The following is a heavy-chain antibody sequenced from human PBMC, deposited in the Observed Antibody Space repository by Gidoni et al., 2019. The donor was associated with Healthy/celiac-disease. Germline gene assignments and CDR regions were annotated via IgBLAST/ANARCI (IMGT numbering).Heavy chain of an antibody. CDR2: IYYSGST. J-gene: IGHJ4*02. CDR3: ARVPDYGGNPLFDY. CDR1: RGPISRGGYY. V-gene: IGHV4-31*03. D-gene: IGHD4-17*01. Sequence: QVQLQESDPGLVKPSQTLSLTCTVSRGPISRGGYYWCWIRQHPGKRLEWSGYIYYSGSTYYNPSLKSRVTISVDTSKSQFSLKLSSVTAADTAVYYCARVPDYGGNPLFDYWGQGTLVTVSS.